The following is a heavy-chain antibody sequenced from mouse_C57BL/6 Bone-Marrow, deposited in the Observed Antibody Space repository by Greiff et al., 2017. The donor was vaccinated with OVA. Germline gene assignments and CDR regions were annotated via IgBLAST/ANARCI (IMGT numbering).Heavy chain of an antibody. V-gene: IGHV1-81*01. D-gene: IGHD1-1*01. CDR3: AREGGYGSSRHWYFDV. Sequence: QVQLKHSGAELARPGASVKLSCKASGYTFTSYGISWVKQRTGQGLEWIGEIYPRSGNTYYNEKFKGKATLTADKSSSTAYMELRSLTSEDSAVYFCAREGGYGSSRHWYFDVWGTGTTVTVSS. J-gene: IGHJ1*03. CDR1: GYTFTSYG. CDR2: IYPRSGNT.